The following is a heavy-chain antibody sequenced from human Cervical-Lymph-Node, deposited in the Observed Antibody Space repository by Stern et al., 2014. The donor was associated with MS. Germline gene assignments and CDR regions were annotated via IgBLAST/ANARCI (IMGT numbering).Heavy chain of an antibody. D-gene: IGHD1-14*01. CDR3: AREQGYHRY. J-gene: IGHJ4*02. V-gene: IGHV4-39*01. Sequence: QVQLVESGPGLVKPSETLSLTCAVSGGSMNSLGHYWGWIRQSPGQGLEWIATVSYAGDTYYNPPLKSRAPISVDTSKNQFSLRLYSVTAADTAIYYCAREQGYHRYWGQGSLVTVSS. CDR2: VSYAGDT. CDR1: GGSMNSLGHY.